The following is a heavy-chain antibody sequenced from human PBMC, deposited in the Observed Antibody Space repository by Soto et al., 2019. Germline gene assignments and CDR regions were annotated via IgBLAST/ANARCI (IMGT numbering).Heavy chain of an antibody. J-gene: IGHJ6*02. CDR2: ITHRGDYT. CDR3: ARELAGIDV. V-gene: IGHV3-11*05. Sequence: QVQLVESGGGLVKPGGSLRLSCAASGLTFSDYYMSWIRQAPGKGLEWVSYITHRGDYTKYAYSVQGRFTISRDNAKNPLYLQMNSLRPEDTAVYYCARELAGIDVWGQGTTVIVSS. CDR1: GLTFSDYY.